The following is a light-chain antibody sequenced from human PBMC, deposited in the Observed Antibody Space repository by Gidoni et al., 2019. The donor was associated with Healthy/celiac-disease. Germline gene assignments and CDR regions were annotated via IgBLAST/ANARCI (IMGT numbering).Light chain of an antibody. V-gene: IGKV1-33*01. CDR1: QDISNY. CDR2: DAS. J-gene: IGKJ5*01. CDR3: QQYDNLPSST. Sequence: DIQMTQSPSSLSASVGDRITITCQASQDISNYLNWCQQKPGKAPKLLIYDASNLQTGVPSRFSGSGSGTDFTFTISTLQPEDIATYSCQQYDNLPSSTFGQGTRLEIK.